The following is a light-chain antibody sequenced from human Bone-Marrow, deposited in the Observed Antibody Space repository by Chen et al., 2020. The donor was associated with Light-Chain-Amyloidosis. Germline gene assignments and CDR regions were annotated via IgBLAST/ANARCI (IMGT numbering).Light chain of an antibody. V-gene: IGLV3-25*03. CDR1: DWQTKY. J-gene: IGLJ2*01. CDR2: RDT. Sequence: SYDLTQPPSVSVSPVRTARITCSGADWQTKYAYWYQQKPGQAPVLVIHRDTERPTGIAERFSGSSSGTTATLTISGAQAEDEADYHCQSADSSGTYEVIFGGGTKLTVL. CDR3: QSADSSGTYEVI.